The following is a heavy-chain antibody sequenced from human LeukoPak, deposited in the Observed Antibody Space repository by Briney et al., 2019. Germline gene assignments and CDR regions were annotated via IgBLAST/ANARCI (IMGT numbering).Heavy chain of an antibody. CDR1: GYTFTGYY. V-gene: IGHV1-2*02. J-gene: IGHJ3*02. CDR3: ARGIRGGGAFDI. Sequence: ASVKVSCKASGYTFTGYYMHWVRQAPGQGLEWMGWINPNSGGTNYAQKFQGRVTMTRDTSISTAYMELSSLRSEDTAVYYCARGIRGGGAFDIWGQGTMVTVSS. D-gene: IGHD3-10*01. CDR2: INPNSGGT.